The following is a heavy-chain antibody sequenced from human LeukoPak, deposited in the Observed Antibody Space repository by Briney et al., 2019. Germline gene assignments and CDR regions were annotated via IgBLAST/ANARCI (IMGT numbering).Heavy chain of an antibody. CDR3: AREKIQLWSSFFYYGMDV. J-gene: IGHJ6*02. V-gene: IGHV1-46*01. D-gene: IGHD5-18*01. CDR1: GYTFTSYY. Sequence: ASVKVSCKASGYTFTSYYMHWVRQAPGQGLEWMGIINPSGGSTSYAQKFQGRATMTRDTSTSTVYMELSSLRSEDTAVYYCAREKIQLWSSFFYYGMDVWGQGTTVTVSS. CDR2: INPSGGST.